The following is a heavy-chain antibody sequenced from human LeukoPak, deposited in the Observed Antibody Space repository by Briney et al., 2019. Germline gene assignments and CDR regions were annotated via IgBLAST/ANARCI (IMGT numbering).Heavy chain of an antibody. V-gene: IGHV3-74*01. D-gene: IGHD1-26*01. CDR2: FYSDGSRT. J-gene: IGHJ3*02. Sequence: GGSLRLSCAGSGFTLSSYWMHWVRQAPGKGLVWVSRFYSDGSRTNYADSVKGRFTISGDNAKNTQYLQMNSLRVEDTAVYYCARSGRGGAFDIWGQGTMVTVSS. CDR3: ARSGRGGAFDI. CDR1: GFTLSSYW.